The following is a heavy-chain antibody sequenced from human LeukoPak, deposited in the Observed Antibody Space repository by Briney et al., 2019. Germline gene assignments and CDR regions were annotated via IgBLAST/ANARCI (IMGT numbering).Heavy chain of an antibody. CDR3: AREYSSSSGSVSDY. V-gene: IGHV3-7*01. CDR1: GLNFRKSW. Sequence: PGGSLRLSCVASGLNFRKSWMTWVRQAPGRGLEWVANINDDGSNKYYVDSVKGRFTISRDNAKNSLYLQMNSLRDEDTAVYYCAREYSSSSGSVSDYWGQGTLVTVSS. CDR2: INDDGSNK. D-gene: IGHD6-6*01. J-gene: IGHJ4*02.